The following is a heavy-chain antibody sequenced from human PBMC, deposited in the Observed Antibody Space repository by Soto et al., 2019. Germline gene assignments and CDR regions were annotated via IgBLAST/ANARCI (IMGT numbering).Heavy chain of an antibody. CDR3: ARACHYYGSGSYADFGY. CDR1: GFTFSSHA. J-gene: IGHJ4*02. CDR2: ISYDGGNK. D-gene: IGHD3-10*01. Sequence: QVQLVESGGGVVQPGTSLRLSCAASGFTFSSHAMHWVRQAPGKGLEWVALISYDGGNKDYTDSVKGRFTISRDDSKNTLYLNMNSLRSEDTAVYYCARACHYYGSGSYADFGYWGQGTLVTVSS. V-gene: IGHV3-30-3*01.